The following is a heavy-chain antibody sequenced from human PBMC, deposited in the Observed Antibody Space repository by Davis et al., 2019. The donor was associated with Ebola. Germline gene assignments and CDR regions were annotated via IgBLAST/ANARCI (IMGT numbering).Heavy chain of an antibody. CDR2: LSAYNGNT. Sequence: ASVQVSCKTSGYTFNRYGVTWVRQAPGHGLEWVGWLSAYNGNTNYAQKLQGRVTMTTDTSTSTAYMELRSLRSDDTAVYYCARWGMTTIFNDYWGQGTLVTVSS. CDR3: ARWGMTTIFNDY. J-gene: IGHJ4*02. CDR1: GYTFNRYG. D-gene: IGHD5-24*01. V-gene: IGHV1-18*01.